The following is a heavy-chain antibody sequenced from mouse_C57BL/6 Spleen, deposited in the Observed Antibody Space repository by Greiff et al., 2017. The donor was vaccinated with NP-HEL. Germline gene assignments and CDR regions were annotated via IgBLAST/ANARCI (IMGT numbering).Heavy chain of an antibody. CDR1: GYSFTSYY. CDR2: IYPGSGNT. J-gene: IGHJ3*01. V-gene: IGHV1-66*01. D-gene: IGHD1-1*01. CDR3: ARPFTTVVDPWFAY. Sequence: QVQLQQSGPELVKPGASVKISCKASGYSFTSYYIHWVKQRPGQGLEWIGWIYPGSGNTKYNEKFKGKATLTADTSSSTAYMQLSSLTSEDSAVYYCARPFTTVVDPWFAYWGQGTLVTVSA.